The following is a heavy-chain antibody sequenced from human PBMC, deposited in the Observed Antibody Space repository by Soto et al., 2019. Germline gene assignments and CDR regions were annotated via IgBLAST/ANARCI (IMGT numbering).Heavy chain of an antibody. CDR3: ARGPPNTY. D-gene: IGHD2-8*01. Sequence: QLQLQESGSGLVKPSQTLSLTCAVSGGSISSGGYSWSWIRQPPGKGLEWIGYIYHSGSTHYNPTRKRRVTTSVDRPKNQLSLKLSSVTAADTAVHDGARGPPNTYGGQGTLVTVSS. CDR1: GGSISSGGYS. CDR2: IYHSGST. V-gene: IGHV4-30-2*01. J-gene: IGHJ4*02.